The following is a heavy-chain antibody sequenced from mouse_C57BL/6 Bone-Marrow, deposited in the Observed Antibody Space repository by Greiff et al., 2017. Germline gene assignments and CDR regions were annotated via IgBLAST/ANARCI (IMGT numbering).Heavy chain of an antibody. V-gene: IGHV1-81*01. Sequence: QVQLQQSGAELARPGASVKLSCTASGYTFTSYGISWVKQRTGQGLEWIGEIYPRSGNTYYNEKFKGKATLTADKSSSTAYMELRSLTSEDSAVYFCARRDYGSRNFDDWGKGTTLTVSS. J-gene: IGHJ2*01. CDR1: GYTFTSYG. D-gene: IGHD1-1*01. CDR3: ARRDYGSRNFDD. CDR2: IYPRSGNT.